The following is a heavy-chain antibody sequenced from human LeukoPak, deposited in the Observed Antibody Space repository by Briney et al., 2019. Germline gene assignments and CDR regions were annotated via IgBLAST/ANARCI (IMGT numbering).Heavy chain of an antibody. CDR2: ISGSGGST. Sequence: PGGSLRLSCAASGFTFSNYAMSWVRQAPGKGLEWVSGISGSGGSTNYADSVKGRFTISRDTSKNTLYLQMSSLRAEDTAVYYCAKDNSHLGSSPPVDYWGQGTLVTVSS. CDR3: AKDNSHLGSSPPVDY. CDR1: GFTFSNYA. V-gene: IGHV3-23*01. J-gene: IGHJ4*02. D-gene: IGHD6-13*01.